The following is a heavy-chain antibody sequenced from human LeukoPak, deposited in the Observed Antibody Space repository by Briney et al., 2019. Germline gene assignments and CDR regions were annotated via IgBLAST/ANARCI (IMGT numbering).Heavy chain of an antibody. CDR1: GGSFSGYY. CDR3: ARDPCGGNRVDY. V-gene: IGHV4-34*01. D-gene: IGHD4-23*01. CDR2: INHSGST. J-gene: IGHJ4*02. Sequence: SETLSLTRAVYGGSFSGYYWSWIRQPPGKGLEWIGEINHSGSTNYNPTLKSRVTISVDTSKNQFSLKLSSVTAADTAVYYCARDPCGGNRVDYWGQGTLVTVSS.